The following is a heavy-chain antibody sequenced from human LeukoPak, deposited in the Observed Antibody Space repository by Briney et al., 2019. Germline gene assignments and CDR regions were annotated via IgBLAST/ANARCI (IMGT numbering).Heavy chain of an antibody. CDR2: INPNSGGT. D-gene: IGHD2-2*01. J-gene: IGHJ5*02. Sequence: GASVKVSCKASGYTFTGYYMHWVRQAPGQGLEWMGRINPNSGGTNHAQKFQGRVTMTRDTSISTAYMELSRLRSDDTAVYYCARKIRRYCSSTSCQNWFDPWGQGTLVTVSS. CDR1: GYTFTGYY. CDR3: ARKIRRYCSSTSCQNWFDP. V-gene: IGHV1-2*06.